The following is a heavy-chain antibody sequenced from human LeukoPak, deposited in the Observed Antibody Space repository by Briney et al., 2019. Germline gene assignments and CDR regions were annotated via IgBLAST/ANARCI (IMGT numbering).Heavy chain of an antibody. J-gene: IGHJ4*02. CDR2: IKQDGSEK. CDR1: GLAFSNCW. D-gene: IGHD7-27*01. Sequence: GGSLRLSCAASGLAFSNCWMSWVRQAPGKGPEWVANIKQDGSEKYYVDSVKGRFTISRDNAKDSLYLQMNSLRAEDTAVYYCAKNWGSLDYWGPGTLVTVSS. CDR3: AKNWGSLDY. V-gene: IGHV3-7*01.